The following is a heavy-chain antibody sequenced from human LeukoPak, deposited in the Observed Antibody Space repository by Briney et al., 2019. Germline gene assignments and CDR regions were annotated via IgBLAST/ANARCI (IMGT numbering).Heavy chain of an antibody. V-gene: IGHV6-1*01. D-gene: IGHD5-12*01. CDR2: TYYRSKWYN. CDR1: GDSVSSNNAA. CDR3: ASEYSAGWSS. Sequence: SQTLSLTCAISGDSVSSNNAAWNWIRQSPSRGLEWLGRTYYRSKWYNENAVSMRSRITINVDTSKNQFSLHLNSVTPEDTAVYYCASEYSAGWSSWGLGTLVTVSS. J-gene: IGHJ4*02.